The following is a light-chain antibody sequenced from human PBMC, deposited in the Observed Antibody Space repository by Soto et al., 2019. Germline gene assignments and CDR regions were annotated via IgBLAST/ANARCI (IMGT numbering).Light chain of an antibody. CDR2: RNN. J-gene: IGLJ2*01. V-gene: IGLV1-44*01. Sequence: QAVVTQPPSASGTPGQRVTVSCSGSSSNIGTNTVSWYQQLPGTAPKLLIYRNNQRPSGVPDRFSGSKSGTSASLAISGLQSEDEADYYCAAWDDSLTGPIFGGGTKLTVL. CDR3: AAWDDSLTGPI. CDR1: SSNIGTNT.